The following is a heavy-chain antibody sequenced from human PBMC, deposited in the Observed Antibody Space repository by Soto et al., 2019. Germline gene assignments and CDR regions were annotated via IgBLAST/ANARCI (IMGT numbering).Heavy chain of an antibody. Sequence: SLRLSCAASGFTFTSYWMSWVRQAPGKGLEWVANIKEDGSEKYYVDSVKGRFTISRDNAKNSLYLQMNSLRAEDTAVYYCARDCWRSIVEAFDIWGQGTMVTVSS. CDR2: IKEDGSEK. J-gene: IGHJ3*02. CDR3: ARDCWRSIVEAFDI. V-gene: IGHV3-7*01. CDR1: GFTFTSYW. D-gene: IGHD3-22*01.